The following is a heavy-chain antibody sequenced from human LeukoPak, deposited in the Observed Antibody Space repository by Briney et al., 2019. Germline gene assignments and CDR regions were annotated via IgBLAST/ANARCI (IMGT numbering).Heavy chain of an antibody. D-gene: IGHD3-22*01. CDR2: ISGSGSTI. CDR1: GFTFSSYA. J-gene: IGHJ4*02. Sequence: GGSLRLSCAASGFTFSSYAMSWVRQAPGKGLEWVSAISGSGSTIYYADSVKGRFTISRDNAKNSLYLQMNSLRAEDTAVYYCAREQQYDSSGKGYYFDYWGQGTLVTVSS. V-gene: IGHV3-23*01. CDR3: AREQQYDSSGKGYYFDY.